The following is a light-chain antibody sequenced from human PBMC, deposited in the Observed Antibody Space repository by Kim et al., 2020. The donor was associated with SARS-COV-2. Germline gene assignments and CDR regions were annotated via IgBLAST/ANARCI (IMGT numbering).Light chain of an antibody. CDR3: QQYASSPLT. CDR1: QSVSSSY. V-gene: IGKV3-20*01. CDR2: GAS. Sequence: EIVLTQSPGTLSLSPGERATLSCRASQSVSSSYLAWYQQKPGQAPRLLIYGASSRATGIPDRFSGSGSGTDFTLTISRLEPEDFAVYYCQQYASSPLTFGGGTKREI. J-gene: IGKJ4*01.